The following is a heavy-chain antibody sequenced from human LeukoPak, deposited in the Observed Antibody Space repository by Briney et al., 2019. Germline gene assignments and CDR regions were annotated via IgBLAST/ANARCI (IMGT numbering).Heavy chain of an antibody. CDR1: GFTFSSYE. D-gene: IGHD6-6*01. V-gene: IGHV3-48*03. CDR2: ISSSGSTI. J-gene: IGHJ6*03. Sequence: GGSLRLSCAASGFTFSSYEMKWVRQAPGKGLEWVSYISSSGSTIYYADSVKGRFTISRDNAKNSLYLQMNILRAEDTAVYYCARAGQSEYSSSSSYYYYMDVWGKGTTVTVSS. CDR3: ARAGQSEYSSSSSYYYYMDV.